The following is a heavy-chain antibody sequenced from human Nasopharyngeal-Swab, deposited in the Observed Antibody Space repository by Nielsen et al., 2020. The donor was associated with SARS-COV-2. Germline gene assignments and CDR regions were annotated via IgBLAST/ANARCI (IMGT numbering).Heavy chain of an antibody. CDR3: ARGSLRRYCSSTSCYASSWFDP. CDR2: INHSGST. D-gene: IGHD2-2*01. Sequence: WIRQAPGKGLEWIGDINHSGSTNYNPSLKSRVTISVDTSKNQFSLKLSSVTAADTAVYYCARGSLRRYCSSTSCYASSWFDPWGQGTLVTVSS. V-gene: IGHV4-34*01. J-gene: IGHJ5*02.